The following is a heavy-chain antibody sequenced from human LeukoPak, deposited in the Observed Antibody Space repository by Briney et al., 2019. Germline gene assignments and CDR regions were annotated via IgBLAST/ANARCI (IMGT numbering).Heavy chain of an antibody. CDR1: GGSISSSSYY. D-gene: IGHD5/OR15-5a*01. Sequence: SETLSLTCTVSGGSISSSSYYWGWIRQPPGKGLEWIGSIYYSGSTYYNPSLKSRVTISVDTSKNQFSLKLSSVTPEDTAVYYCAGITGVYGFGTFDIWGQGTVVTVSP. CDR2: IYYSGST. J-gene: IGHJ3*02. V-gene: IGHV4-39*01. CDR3: AGITGVYGFGTFDI.